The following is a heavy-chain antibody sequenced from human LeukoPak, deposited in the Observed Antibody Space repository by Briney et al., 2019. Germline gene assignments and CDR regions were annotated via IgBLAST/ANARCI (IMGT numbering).Heavy chain of an antibody. CDR2: IYTSGST. CDR1: GGSISSGSYY. Sequence: SETLSLTCTVSGGSISSGSYYWSWIRQPAGKGLEWIGRIYTSGSTNYNPSLKSRVTISVDKSKNQFSLKLSSVTAADTAVYYCARDRSNYYDSRDAFDIWGQGTMVTVSS. CDR3: ARDRSNYYDSRDAFDI. V-gene: IGHV4-61*02. D-gene: IGHD3-22*01. J-gene: IGHJ3*02.